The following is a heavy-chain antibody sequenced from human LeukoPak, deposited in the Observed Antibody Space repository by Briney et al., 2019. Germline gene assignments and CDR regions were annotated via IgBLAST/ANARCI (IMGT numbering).Heavy chain of an antibody. CDR2: INHSGST. Sequence: SETLSLTCTVSGGSISSGDYYWSWIRQPPGKGLEWIGEINHSGSTNYNPSLKSRVTISVDTSKNQFSLKLSSVTAADTAVYYCARVAPYFGTISRWGQGTLVTVSS. D-gene: IGHD1-7*01. CDR3: ARVAPYFGTISR. CDR1: GGSISSGDYY. V-gene: IGHV4-39*07. J-gene: IGHJ4*02.